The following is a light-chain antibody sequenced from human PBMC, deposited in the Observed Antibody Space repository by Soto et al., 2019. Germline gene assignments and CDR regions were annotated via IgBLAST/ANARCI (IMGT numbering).Light chain of an antibody. J-gene: IGKJ1*01. CDR2: GAS. CDR3: QQYYKSPRT. Sequence: DIVMTQSPDSLAVSLGERATVNCKYSQSVLYSSNNENYIAWYQQKGGQPPKLLIYGASTRESGVPDRFSGTGPGTDFTPTISSLQAEDVAVSYCQQYYKSPRTFGQGTKVEIK. CDR1: QSVLYSSNNENY. V-gene: IGKV4-1*01.